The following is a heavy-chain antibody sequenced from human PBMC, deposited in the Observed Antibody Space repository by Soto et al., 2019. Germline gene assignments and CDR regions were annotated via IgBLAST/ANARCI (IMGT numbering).Heavy chain of an antibody. CDR2: IYYSGST. D-gene: IGHD6-6*01. CDR3: ASDWGVSSSQLFDP. J-gene: IGHJ5*02. Sequence: PSETLSLTCTVSGGSISCGGYYWSWIRQHPGKGLEWIGYIYYSGSTYYNPSLKSRVTISVDTSKNQFSLKLSSVTAADTAVYYCASDWGVSSSQLFDPWGQGTLVTVSS. CDR1: GGSISCGGYY. V-gene: IGHV4-31*03.